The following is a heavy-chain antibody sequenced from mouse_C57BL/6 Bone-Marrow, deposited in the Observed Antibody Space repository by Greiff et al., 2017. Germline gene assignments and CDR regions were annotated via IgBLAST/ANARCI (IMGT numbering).Heavy chain of an antibody. CDR1: GYTFTSYW. V-gene: IGHV1-53*01. J-gene: IGHJ4*01. Sequence: QVQLQQPGTELVKPGASVKLSCKASGYTFTSYWMHWVKQRPGQGLEWIGNINPSNGGTNYNEKFKSKATLTVDKSSSTAYMQLSSLTSEDSAVYCCARDGTYYFLMDYWGQGTSVTVSA. CDR3: ARDGTYYFLMDY. D-gene: IGHD2-10*01. CDR2: INPSNGGT.